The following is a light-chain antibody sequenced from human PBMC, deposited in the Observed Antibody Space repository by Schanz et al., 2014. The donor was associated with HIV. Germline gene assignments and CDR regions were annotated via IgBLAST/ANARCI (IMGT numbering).Light chain of an antibody. V-gene: IGLV1-51*01. CDR3: GTWDSSLSAGYVI. Sequence: QSVLTQPPSLSGAPGQRISLSCNGSSSNIGAGYDVHWYQHFPGTAPKLLIYDNNERPSGIPDRFSGSKSGTSATLGITGLQTGDEADYYCGTWDSSLSAGYVIFGGGTKLTVL. CDR1: SSNIGAGYD. J-gene: IGLJ2*01. CDR2: DNN.